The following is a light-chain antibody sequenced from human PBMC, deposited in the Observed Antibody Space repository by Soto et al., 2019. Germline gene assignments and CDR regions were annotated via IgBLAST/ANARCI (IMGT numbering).Light chain of an antibody. CDR1: QRVSGW. J-gene: IGKJ1*01. V-gene: IGKV1-5*01. Sequence: IQLTQSPSTLSASVGDTVTVTCRASQRVSGWLAWYQQKPGEATKLLIYDASALPRGVPSRSSGSGSGTKFTLTIASLQPDDFATYYCQQYESFSGTFGPGTKVDIK. CDR2: DAS. CDR3: QQYESFSGT.